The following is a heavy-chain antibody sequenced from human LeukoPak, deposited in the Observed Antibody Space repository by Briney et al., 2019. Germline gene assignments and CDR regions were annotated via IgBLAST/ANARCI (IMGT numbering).Heavy chain of an antibody. V-gene: IGHV4-59*01. CDR2: IHHSGST. D-gene: IGHD1-14*01. Sequence: VKPSGTLSLTCTVSGGSISSYYWSWIRQPPGKGLEWIGYIHHSGSTNYKPSLKSRVTISVDTSKNQFSLKLTSVTAADTAVYYCAREAVSGTPGFDVWGQGTMVTVSS. CDR1: GGSISSYY. CDR3: AREAVSGTPGFDV. J-gene: IGHJ3*01.